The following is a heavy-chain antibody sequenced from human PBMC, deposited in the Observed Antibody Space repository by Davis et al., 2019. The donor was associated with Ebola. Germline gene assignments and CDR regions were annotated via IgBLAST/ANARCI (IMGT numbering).Heavy chain of an antibody. CDR2: IWYDGSNK. CDR1: GFTFSGSA. Sequence: GESLKISCAASGFTFSGSAMHWVRQAPGKGLEWVAVIWYDGSNKYYADSVKGRFTISRDNSKNTLYLQMNSLRAEDTAVYYCARGPTAMVTGGYFDYWGQGTLVTVSS. J-gene: IGHJ4*02. V-gene: IGHV3-33*08. D-gene: IGHD5-18*01. CDR3: ARGPTAMVTGGYFDY.